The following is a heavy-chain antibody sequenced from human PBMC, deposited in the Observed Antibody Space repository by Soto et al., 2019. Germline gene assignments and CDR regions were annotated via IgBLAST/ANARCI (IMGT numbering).Heavy chain of an antibody. CDR2: ISSDERST. D-gene: IGHD6-19*01. V-gene: IGHV3-64D*06. CDR1: GFPFGSSS. CDR3: VEVGSGCSFDY. J-gene: IGHJ4*02. Sequence: GGSPSLSRSNSGFPFGSSSMHWGRQAPGKGLEYVSAISSDERSTYYGGSVKGRFTIPRGNSQNTPFLQMNSPRAEGTAGYLCVEVGSGCSFDYWGQGTLFTVSS.